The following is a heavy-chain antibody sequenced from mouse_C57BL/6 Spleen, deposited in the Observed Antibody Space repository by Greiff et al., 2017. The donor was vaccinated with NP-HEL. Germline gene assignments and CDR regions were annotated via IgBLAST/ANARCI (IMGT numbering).Heavy chain of an antibody. CDR2: FYPGSGSI. J-gene: IGHJ3*01. CDR3: ARHEGGPYGNSRFAY. Sequence: VMLVESGAELVKPGASVKLSCKASGYTFTEYTIHWVKQRSGQGLEWIGWFYPGSGSIKYNEKFKDKATLTADKSSSTVYMELSRLTSEDSAVYFCARHEGGPYGNSRFAYWGQGTLVTVSA. V-gene: IGHV1-62-2*01. CDR1: GYTFTEYT. D-gene: IGHD2-1*01.